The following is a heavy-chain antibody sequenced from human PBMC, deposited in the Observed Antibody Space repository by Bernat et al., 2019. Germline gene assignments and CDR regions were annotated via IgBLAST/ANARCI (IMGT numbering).Heavy chain of an antibody. CDR2: FDPEDGET. Sequence: QVQLVQSGAEVKKPGASVKVSCKVSGYTLTELSMHWVRQAPGKGLEWMGGFDPEDGETIYAQKFQGRGTMTEDTSTDTAYMELSSLRSEDTAVYYCASPPLILIAAATQTHPEYYFDYWGQGTLVTVSS. CDR3: ASPPLILIAAATQTHPEYYFDY. J-gene: IGHJ4*02. D-gene: IGHD6-13*01. V-gene: IGHV1-24*01. CDR1: GYTLTELS.